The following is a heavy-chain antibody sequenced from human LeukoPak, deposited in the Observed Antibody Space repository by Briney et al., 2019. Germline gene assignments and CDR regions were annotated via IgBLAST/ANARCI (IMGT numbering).Heavy chain of an antibody. V-gene: IGHV4-30-2*01. Sequence: SETLSLTCAVSGGSISSGGYSWSWIRQPPGKGLEWIGYIYHSGSTYYNPSLKSRVTISVGRSKNQFSLKLSSVTAADTAVYYCARDRSAYRYFDYWGQGTLVTVSS. D-gene: IGHD1-14*01. CDR1: GGSISSGGYS. CDR2: IYHSGST. J-gene: IGHJ4*02. CDR3: ARDRSAYRYFDY.